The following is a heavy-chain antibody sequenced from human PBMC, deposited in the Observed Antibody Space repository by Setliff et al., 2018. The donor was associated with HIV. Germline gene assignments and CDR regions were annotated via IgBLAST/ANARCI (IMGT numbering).Heavy chain of an antibody. Sequence: GESLKISCKGSENTFTRYWIGWVRQMPGKGLEWMGINYAGDSDTRYSPSFQGQVTISADKSISTAYLQWSSLKASDTAMYYCARQRDPDGFDIWGQGTMVTVSS. CDR1: ENTFTRYW. J-gene: IGHJ3*02. CDR3: ARQRDPDGFDI. V-gene: IGHV5-51*01. CDR2: NYAGDSDT.